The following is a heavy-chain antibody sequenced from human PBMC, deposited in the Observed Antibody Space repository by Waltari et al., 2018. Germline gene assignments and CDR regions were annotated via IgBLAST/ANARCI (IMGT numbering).Heavy chain of an antibody. J-gene: IGHJ6*02. CDR1: GFTFSRYW. D-gene: IGHD3-22*01. CDR3: ARVATKTYSSPVPGRPYYYGMDV. Sequence: EEQLVESGGGLAQPGESLRLSCAASGFTFSRYWMDWVRQAPGKGLVCVSRINSDGSSTTYADSVKGRFTISRDNGKNTLYVQMNRLRPEDTAVYYCARVATKTYSSPVPGRPYYYGMDVWGQGTTVTVSS. CDR2: INSDGSST. V-gene: IGHV3-74*01.